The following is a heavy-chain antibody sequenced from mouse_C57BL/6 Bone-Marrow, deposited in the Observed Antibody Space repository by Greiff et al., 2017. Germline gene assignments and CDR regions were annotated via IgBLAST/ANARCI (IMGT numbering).Heavy chain of an antibody. CDR1: GYTFTSYW. V-gene: IGHV1-52*01. CDR2: IDPSDSET. CDR3: ARREYDYDGDWYFDV. J-gene: IGHJ1*03. Sequence: QVQLKQPGAELVRPGSSVKLSCKASGYTFTSYWMHWVKQRPIQGLEWIGNIDPSDSETHYNQKFKDKATLTVDKSSSTAYMQLSSLTSEDSAVYYCARREYDYDGDWYFDVWGTGTTVTVSS. D-gene: IGHD2-4*01.